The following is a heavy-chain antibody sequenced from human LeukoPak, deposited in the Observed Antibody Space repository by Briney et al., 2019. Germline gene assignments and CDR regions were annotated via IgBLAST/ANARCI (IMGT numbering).Heavy chain of an antibody. CDR3: AKARSRGYTATYFDY. V-gene: IGHV3-30*18. CDR2: ISYDGNNK. D-gene: IGHD5-18*01. J-gene: IGHJ4*02. Sequence: GRSLRLSCEASGFTFSSYGVVWVRQAPGKGLEWVAVISYDGNNKHYADSVKGRFTISRDNSKNTVFLQMNSLRAEDTALYYCAKARSRGYTATYFDYWGQGIQVTVSS. CDR1: GFTFSSYG.